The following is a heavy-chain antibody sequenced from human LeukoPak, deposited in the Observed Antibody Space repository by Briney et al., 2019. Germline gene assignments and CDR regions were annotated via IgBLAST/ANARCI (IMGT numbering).Heavy chain of an antibody. CDR3: ATTIGQVGDY. CDR2: ISGSGGST. Sequence: GGSLRLSCAASGFTFSSYAMSWVRQSPGKGLEWASAISGSGGSTYYADSVKGRFTISGDNSKNTLYLQMNSLRAEDTAVYYCATTIGQVGDYWGQGTLVTVSS. V-gene: IGHV3-23*01. D-gene: IGHD3-16*01. CDR1: GFTFSSYA. J-gene: IGHJ4*02.